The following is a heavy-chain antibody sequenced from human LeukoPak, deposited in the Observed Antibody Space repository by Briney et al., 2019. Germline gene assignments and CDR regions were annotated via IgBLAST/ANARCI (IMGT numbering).Heavy chain of an antibody. D-gene: IGHD6-13*01. CDR3: ARVSYSSSWYQKPTFFDY. V-gene: IGHV1-8*02. J-gene: IGHJ4*02. CDR1: GGTFSSYA. CDR2: MNPNSGNT. Sequence: ASVKVSCKASGGTFSSYAINWVRQATGQGLEWMGWMNPNSGNTGYAQKFQGRVTMSRNTSISTAYMELSSLRSEDTAVYYCARVSYSSSWYQKPTFFDYWGQGTLVTVSS.